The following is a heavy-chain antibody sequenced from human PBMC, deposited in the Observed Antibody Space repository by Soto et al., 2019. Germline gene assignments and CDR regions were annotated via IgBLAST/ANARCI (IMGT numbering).Heavy chain of an antibody. Sequence: GSGPTLVNPTQTLTLTCTFSGFSLSSGGMCVSWIRQPPGKALEWLARIDWDDDKYYSTSLRTRLTISKDTSKNQVVLTMTNMDPVDTATYYCARLGPRVLAPRCYCYDIDVWGQGTTVTVSS. CDR1: GFSLSSGGMC. CDR3: ARLGPRVLAPRCYCYDIDV. D-gene: IGHD3-10*01. CDR2: IDWDDDK. V-gene: IGHV2-70*11. J-gene: IGHJ6*02.